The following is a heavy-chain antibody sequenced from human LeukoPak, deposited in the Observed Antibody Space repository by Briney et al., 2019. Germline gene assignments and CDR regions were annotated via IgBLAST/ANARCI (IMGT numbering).Heavy chain of an antibody. Sequence: PGGSLRLSCAASGFTFSSYSMNWVRQAPGKGLEWVSSISSSSYIYYADSVKGRFTISRDNAKNSLYLQMNSLRAEDTAVYYCARDREGATLNDAFDIWGQGTMVTASS. CDR1: GFTFSSYS. D-gene: IGHD1-26*01. CDR3: ARDREGATLNDAFDI. CDR2: ISSSSYI. V-gene: IGHV3-21*01. J-gene: IGHJ3*02.